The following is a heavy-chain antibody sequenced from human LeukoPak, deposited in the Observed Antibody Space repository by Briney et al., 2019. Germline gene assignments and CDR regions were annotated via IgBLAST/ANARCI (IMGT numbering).Heavy chain of an antibody. Sequence: PSETLSLTFTVSGGSISSYYLSWIRQPAGKGLEGIGRIYTSGSTNYNPSLKSRVTMSVDTYKNQFSLKLSSVTAADTAVYYCARVTIHYYGSGSYLLIFDYWGQGTLVTVAS. CDR1: GGSISSYY. D-gene: IGHD3-10*01. V-gene: IGHV4-4*07. J-gene: IGHJ4*02. CDR2: IYTSGST. CDR3: ARVTIHYYGSGSYLLIFDY.